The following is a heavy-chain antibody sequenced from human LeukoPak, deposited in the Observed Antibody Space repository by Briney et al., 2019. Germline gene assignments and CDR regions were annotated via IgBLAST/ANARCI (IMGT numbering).Heavy chain of an antibody. D-gene: IGHD5-24*01. CDR1: GGSISSYY. Sequence: SETLSLTCTVSGGSISSYYWSWIRQPPGKGLEWIGYIYYSGSTNYNPSLKSRVTISVDTSKNQFSLKLSSVTAADTAVYYCARGGRWLQSHRDRANYYYYMDVWGKGTTVTVSS. J-gene: IGHJ6*03. CDR3: ARGGRWLQSHRDRANYYYYMDV. CDR2: IYYSGST. V-gene: IGHV4-59*01.